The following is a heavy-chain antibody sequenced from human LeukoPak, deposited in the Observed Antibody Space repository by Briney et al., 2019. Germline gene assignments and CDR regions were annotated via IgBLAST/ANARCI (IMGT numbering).Heavy chain of an antibody. Sequence: SETLSLTCAVYGGSFSGYYWSWIRQRPGKGLEWIGEINHSGSTNYNPSLKSRVTISVDTSKNQFSLKLSSVTAADTAVYYCARGRQQQLGGYYYYYMDVWGKGTAVTVSS. V-gene: IGHV4-34*01. D-gene: IGHD6-13*01. CDR2: INHSGST. CDR1: GGSFSGYY. J-gene: IGHJ6*03. CDR3: ARGRQQQLGGYYYYYMDV.